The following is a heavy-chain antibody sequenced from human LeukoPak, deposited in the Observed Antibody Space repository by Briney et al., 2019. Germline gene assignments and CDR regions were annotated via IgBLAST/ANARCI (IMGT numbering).Heavy chain of an antibody. V-gene: IGHV3-30*03. J-gene: IGHJ4*02. CDR3: ASLERSGSYVK. CDR1: GFTFSSYG. D-gene: IGHD1-26*01. Sequence: PGGSLRLSCAASGFTFSSYGMHWVRQAPGKGLEWVAVISYDGSNKYYADSVKGRFTISRDNSKNTLYLQMNSLRAEDTAVYYCASLERSGSYVKWGQGTLVTVSS. CDR2: ISYDGSNK.